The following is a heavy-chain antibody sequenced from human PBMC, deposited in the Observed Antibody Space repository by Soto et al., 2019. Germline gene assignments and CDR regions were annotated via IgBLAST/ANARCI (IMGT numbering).Heavy chain of an antibody. J-gene: IGHJ4*02. CDR3: AKALRWSNPYYFDY. V-gene: IGHV3-23*01. CDR2: FSGTGGYT. Sequence: PGGSLRLSCAASGFTLSSYAMSWVRQAPGKGLEWVSTFSGTGGYTYYADSVKGRFTISRDDSKNTLYLQMNSLRAEDTAVYYCAKALRWSNPYYFDYWGEGTLVTVSS. D-gene: IGHD4-17*01. CDR1: GFTLSSYA.